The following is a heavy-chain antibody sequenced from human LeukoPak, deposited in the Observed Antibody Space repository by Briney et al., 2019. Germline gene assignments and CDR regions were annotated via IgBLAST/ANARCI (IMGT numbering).Heavy chain of an antibody. D-gene: IGHD5-18*01. Sequence: GGSLRLSCAASGFTFSSYAMHWVRQAPGKGLEWVAVISYDGSNKYYADSMKGRFTISRDNSKNTLYLQMNSLRAEDTAVYYCARAQVDTAMAGYYYGMDVWGQGTTVTVSS. J-gene: IGHJ6*02. V-gene: IGHV3-30-3*01. CDR2: ISYDGSNK. CDR3: ARAQVDTAMAGYYYGMDV. CDR1: GFTFSSYA.